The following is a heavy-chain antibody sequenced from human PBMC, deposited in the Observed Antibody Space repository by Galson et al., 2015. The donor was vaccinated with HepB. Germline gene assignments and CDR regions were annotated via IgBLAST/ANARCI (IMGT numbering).Heavy chain of an antibody. D-gene: IGHD1-1*01. V-gene: IGHV1-3*01. Sequence: SVKVSCKASGYTFTAYAMHWVRQAPGQGFEWMGWINAGNGYTRYSQTFQGRVTITRDKSASTAYMELSSLGSEDTAVYYCARGGTSDRWDYWGQGALVTVSS. J-gene: IGHJ4*02. CDR2: INAGNGYT. CDR3: ARGGTSDRWDY. CDR1: GYTFTAYA.